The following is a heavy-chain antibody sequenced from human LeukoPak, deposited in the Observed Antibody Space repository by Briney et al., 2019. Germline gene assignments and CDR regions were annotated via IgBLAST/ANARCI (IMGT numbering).Heavy chain of an antibody. CDR2: IIPIFGTA. V-gene: IGHV1-69*13. J-gene: IGHJ3*02. CDR1: GYTFSSYA. CDR3: ARPLTTQEQDYYDSSGYYFDAFDI. D-gene: IGHD3-22*01. Sequence: ASVKVSCKASGYTFSSYAISWVRQAPGQGLEWMGGIIPIFGTANYAQKFQGRVTITADESTSTAYMELSSLRSENTAVYYCARPLTTQEQDYYDSSGYYFDAFDIWGQGTMVTVSS.